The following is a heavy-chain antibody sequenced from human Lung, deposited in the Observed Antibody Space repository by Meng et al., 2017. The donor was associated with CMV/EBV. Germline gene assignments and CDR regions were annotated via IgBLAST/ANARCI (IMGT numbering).Heavy chain of an antibody. CDR2: NYSSGST. J-gene: IGHJ4*02. Sequence: SLQGLDKHWEPLSLPCCAAVGSIGTYYCRWIPLPPGKGLEWIGNNYSSGSTNYTPSLASRVTISVDSSKNQFSLKLSSVTAADTAVYYCARHQNGGTYPLDYWGQGTLVTVSS. V-gene: IGHV4-59*08. CDR1: VGSIGTYY. D-gene: IGHD3-16*02. CDR3: ARHQNGGTYPLDY.